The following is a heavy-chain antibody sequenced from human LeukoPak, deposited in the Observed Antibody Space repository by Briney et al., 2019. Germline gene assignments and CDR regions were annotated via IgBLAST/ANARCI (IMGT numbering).Heavy chain of an antibody. CDR3: ARHGTVTHRFDY. V-gene: IGHV4-39*01. D-gene: IGHD4-17*01. J-gene: IGHJ4*02. CDR1: GGSTSSSSYY. CDR2: IYYSGST. Sequence: SETLSLTCGVSGGSTSSSSYYWGWIRQPPGKGLEWIGSIYYSGSTYYNPSLKSRVTISVDSSKNQCSLKLSSVTAADTAVYYCARHGTVTHRFDYWGQGTLVTVSS.